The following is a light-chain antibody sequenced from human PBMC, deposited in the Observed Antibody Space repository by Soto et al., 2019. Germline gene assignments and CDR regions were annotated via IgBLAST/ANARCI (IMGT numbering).Light chain of an antibody. V-gene: IGKV3-20*01. CDR3: QQYGSSPYT. CDR2: VAS. J-gene: IGKJ2*01. Sequence: EIVLTQSPGTLSLSPGERATLSCRASQSVSSSYLAWYQQKPGQAPRLLIYVASSRATGIPDRFSGSGSGTDFTLTISRLEPEDFAVYYCQQYGSSPYTVGQGTKLEIK. CDR1: QSVSSSY.